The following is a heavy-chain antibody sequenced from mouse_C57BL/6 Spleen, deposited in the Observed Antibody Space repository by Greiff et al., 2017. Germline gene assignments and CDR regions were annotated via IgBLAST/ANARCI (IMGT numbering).Heavy chain of an antibody. CDR1: GFTFSSYA. CDR2: ISDGGSYT. V-gene: IGHV5-4*01. D-gene: IGHD1-1*01. Sequence: DVKLVESGGGLVKPGGSLKLSCAASGFTFSSYAMSWVRQTPEKRLEWVATISDGGSYTYYPDNVKGRFTISRDNAKNNLYLQMSHLKSEDTAMYYCARDSREVFDYWGQGTTLTVSS. J-gene: IGHJ2*01. CDR3: ARDSREVFDY.